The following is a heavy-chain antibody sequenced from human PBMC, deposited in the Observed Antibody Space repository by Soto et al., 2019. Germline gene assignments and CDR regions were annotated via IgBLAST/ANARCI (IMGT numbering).Heavy chain of an antibody. Sequence: QVQLVQSGGEVKKPGASVKVSCKASGYAFNSFGFSWVRQAPGQGLEWMGRIKVYNGNTDYAQKFQGRVTLTTDPATSTAHMEVRSLRPDDTAVYYCAREAGWEWELLRIDYLDYWGQGTPVTVAS. CDR2: IKVYNGNT. J-gene: IGHJ4*02. V-gene: IGHV1-18*01. CDR1: GYAFNSFG. CDR3: AREAGWEWELLRIDYLDY. D-gene: IGHD1-26*01.